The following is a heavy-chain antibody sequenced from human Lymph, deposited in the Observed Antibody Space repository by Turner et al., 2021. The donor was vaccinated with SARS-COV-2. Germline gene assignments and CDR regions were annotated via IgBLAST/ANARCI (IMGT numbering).Heavy chain of an antibody. CDR3: ARDNPHDAFDI. J-gene: IGHJ3*02. CDR2: IYSGGST. Sequence: EVQLVETGGGLIQPGGSLSLSCAASGFTVSSNYMSWVRQAPGKGLEWVSVIYSGGSTFYADSVRGRFTISRDNSKNTLYLQMNSLRAEDTAVYYCARDNPHDAFDIWGQGTMVTVSS. V-gene: IGHV3-53*02. CDR1: GFTVSSNY.